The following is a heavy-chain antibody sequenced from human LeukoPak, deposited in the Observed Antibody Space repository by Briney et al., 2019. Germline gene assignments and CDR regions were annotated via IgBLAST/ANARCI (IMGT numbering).Heavy chain of an antibody. V-gene: IGHV4-34*01. D-gene: IGHD5-24*01. Sequence: SETLSLTCAVYGGSFSGYYWSWIRQPPGKGLEWIGEINHSGSTNYNPSLKSRVTISVDTSKNQFSLKLSSVTAADTAAYYCATEMATISHWGQGTLVTVSS. J-gene: IGHJ4*02. CDR3: ATEMATISH. CDR1: GGSFSGYY. CDR2: INHSGST.